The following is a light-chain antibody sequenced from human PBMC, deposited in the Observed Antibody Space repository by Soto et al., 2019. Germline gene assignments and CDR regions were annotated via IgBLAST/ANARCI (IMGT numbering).Light chain of an antibody. CDR1: QSVSSY. CDR2: GAS. CDR3: HQYGGSSWT. Sequence: IVLTQSPGTLSLSPGERATLSCRASQSVSSYLAWYRQKPGQAPRLVIYGASSRATGISDRFSGSGSGTDFTLTISRLEPEDFALYYCHQYGGSSWTFGQGTKVEI. V-gene: IGKV3-20*01. J-gene: IGKJ1*01.